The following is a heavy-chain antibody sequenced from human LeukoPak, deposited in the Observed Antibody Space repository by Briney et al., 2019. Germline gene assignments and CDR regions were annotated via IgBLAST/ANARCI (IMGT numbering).Heavy chain of an antibody. CDR1: QFTFSNYT. V-gene: IGHV3-21*01. CDR3: ARDRSGLPSLLLCFGEN. J-gene: IGHJ4*02. D-gene: IGHD3-10*01. Sequence: GGSLRLSCAASQFTFSNYTMSWVRQAPGKGLEWVSSISSGSSYIYYVDSVKGRFTISRDNAKNSLYLQMNSLKAEDTAVYYCARDRSGLPSLLLCFGENGGQGTLVTVSS. CDR2: ISSGSSYI.